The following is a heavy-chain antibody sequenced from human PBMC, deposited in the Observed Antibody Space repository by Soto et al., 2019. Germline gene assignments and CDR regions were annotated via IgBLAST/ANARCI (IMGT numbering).Heavy chain of an antibody. CDR2: INAGNGHT. V-gene: IGHV1-3*01. J-gene: IGHJ4*02. Sequence: ASVKVSCKASGFTLTNHAMQWVRQAPGQRLEWMGWINAGNGHTKYSQNFQGRVTITRDTSTSTAYMELSSLISEDAAVYYCARGIWTMTRGAYYFDNWGQGTLVTVS. CDR3: ARGIWTMTRGAYYFDN. CDR1: GFTLTNHA. D-gene: IGHD3-10*01.